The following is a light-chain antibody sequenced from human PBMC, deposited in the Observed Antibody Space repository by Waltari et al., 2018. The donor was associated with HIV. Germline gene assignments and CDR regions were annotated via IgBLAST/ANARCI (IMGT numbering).Light chain of an antibody. CDR1: QSVSSNS. CDR3: HQYGSSPGT. J-gene: IGKJ1*01. CDR2: GAS. V-gene: IGKV3-20*01. Sequence: EIVLTQSPGTLSLSPGGRATLSCRPSQSVSSNSLAWYQHKPGQAPRLLIYGASTRATGVSDRFSGSGSGADFTLIINRMQPEDLAVYYCHQYGSSPGTFGQGTKVEIK.